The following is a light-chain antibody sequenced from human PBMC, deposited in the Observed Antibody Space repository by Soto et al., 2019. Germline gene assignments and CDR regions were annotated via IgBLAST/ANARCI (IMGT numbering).Light chain of an antibody. CDR3: QQYGRSTFT. V-gene: IGKV3-20*01. J-gene: IGKJ3*01. Sequence: IVMTQSQGTRCWSPGETATLSWRASQSVSSKYVALFHQNPGHAPRLVIYGASRTATGVPDRCSGRAAGTDGTITISRLEKEDGSVYYGQQYGRSTFTFGPGTKVDIK. CDR1: QSVSSKY. CDR2: GAS.